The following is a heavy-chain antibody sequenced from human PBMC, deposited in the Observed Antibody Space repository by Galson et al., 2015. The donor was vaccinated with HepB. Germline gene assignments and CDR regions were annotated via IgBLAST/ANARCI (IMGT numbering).Heavy chain of an antibody. CDR1: GFTFSSYD. CDR3: ARFTRVSAAADCHY. Sequence: SLRLSCAASGFTFSSYDMHWVRRAPGKGLEWVSYISSSGSTIYYADSVKGRFTISRDNAKNSLYLQMNSLRAEDTAVYYCARFTRVSAAADCHYGGPRTLVT. J-gene: IGHJ4*02. D-gene: IGHD6-13*01. V-gene: IGHV3-48*03. CDR2: ISSSGSTI.